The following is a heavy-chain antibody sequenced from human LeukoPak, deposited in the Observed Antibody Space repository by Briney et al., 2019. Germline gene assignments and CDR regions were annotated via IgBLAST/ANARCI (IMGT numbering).Heavy chain of an antibody. V-gene: IGHV3-30*18. CDR2: ISYDGSNK. J-gene: IGHJ4*02. D-gene: IGHD2-15*01. CDR3: AKGVDSGGTCYSSIDC. Sequence: GGSLRLSCAASGFTFSNYGMHWVRQAPGKGLEWVSVISYDGSNKYYADSVKGRFTISRDNSKNTLYLQMNSLRAEDTAMYYCAKGVDSGGTCYSSIDCWGQGTLVTVSP. CDR1: GFTFSNYG.